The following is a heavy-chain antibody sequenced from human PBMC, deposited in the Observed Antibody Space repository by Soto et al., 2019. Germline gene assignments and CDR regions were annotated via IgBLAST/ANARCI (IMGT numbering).Heavy chain of an antibody. CDR2: IKSKADGGTT. CDR1: GFTFSDAW. Sequence: GGSLRLSCAASGFTFSDAWMSWVRQPPGKGLEWVGLIKSKADGGTTDYIAPVKGRFTISRHDSENTLYLQMNSLKSEDTCVYYCTEGFYFRGQGTLVPVSS. V-gene: IGHV3-15*01. J-gene: IGHJ4*02. CDR3: TEGFYF. D-gene: IGHD2-21*01.